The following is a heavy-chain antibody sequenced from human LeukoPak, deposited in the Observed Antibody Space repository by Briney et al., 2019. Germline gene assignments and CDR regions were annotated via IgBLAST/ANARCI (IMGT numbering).Heavy chain of an antibody. J-gene: IGHJ5*02. CDR3: AREGRGGYSSSWRVRDDGFDP. D-gene: IGHD6-13*01. CDR1: GYPFTSYD. CDR2: MNPNSGNT. V-gene: IGHV1-8*01. Sequence: GASVKVSCKASGYPFTSYDINWVRQATGQGLEWMGWMNPNSGNTGYAQKFQGRVTMTRNTSTSTAYMELSSLRSEDTAVYYCAREGRGGYSSSWRVRDDGFDPWGQGTLVTVSS.